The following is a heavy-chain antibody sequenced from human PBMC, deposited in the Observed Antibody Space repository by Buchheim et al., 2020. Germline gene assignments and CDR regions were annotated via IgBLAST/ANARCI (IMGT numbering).Heavy chain of an antibody. CDR1: GGSMSGHK. CDR3: AREYSSFDY. D-gene: IGHD5-18*01. V-gene: IGHV4-59*11. J-gene: IGHJ4*02. Sequence: QVQLQESGPGLVKPSETLSLTCTVSGGSMSGHKWSWIRQPPGKGLEWIEYIYDSGSTNYNPSLWSRVSMSVDTSKNQLSLNLGSVTAADTAVYYCAREYSSFDYWGRGTL. CDR2: IYDSGST.